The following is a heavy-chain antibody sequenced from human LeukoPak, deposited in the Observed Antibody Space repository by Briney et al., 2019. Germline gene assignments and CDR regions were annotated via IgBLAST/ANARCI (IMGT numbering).Heavy chain of an antibody. Sequence: SETLSLTCTVSGGSISSYYWSWIRQPPGKGLEWIGYIYYTGSAYYNPSLKSRVTLSVDTSKNHFSLKLSSVAAADTAVYYCARHSGTYYADFDSWGQGTLVTVSS. D-gene: IGHD1-26*01. CDR2: IYYTGSA. CDR1: GGSISSYY. V-gene: IGHV4-59*04. J-gene: IGHJ4*02. CDR3: ARHSGTYYADFDS.